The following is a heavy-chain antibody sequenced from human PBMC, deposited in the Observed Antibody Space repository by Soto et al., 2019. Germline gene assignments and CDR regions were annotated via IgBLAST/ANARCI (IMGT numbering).Heavy chain of an antibody. CDR1: GFTFSSYA. J-gene: IGHJ6*02. D-gene: IGHD3-22*01. CDR3: AKDFGPYYDTYYGMDV. Sequence: PGGSLRLSCAASGFTFSSYAMSWVRQAPGKGLEWVSAISGSGGSTYYADSVKGRFTISRDNSKNTLYLQMNSLRAEDTAVYYCAKDFGPYYDTYYGMDVWGQGTTVTVSS. CDR2: ISGSGGST. V-gene: IGHV3-23*01.